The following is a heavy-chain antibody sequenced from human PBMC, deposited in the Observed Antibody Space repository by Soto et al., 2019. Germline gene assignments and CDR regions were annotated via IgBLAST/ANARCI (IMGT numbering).Heavy chain of an antibody. D-gene: IGHD2-2*01. J-gene: IGHJ5*02. Sequence: ASVKVSCKASGYTFTSYAMHWVRQAPGQRLEWMGWINAGNGNTKYSQKFQGRVTITRDTSASTAYMELSSLRSEDTAVYYCARAPPSGCSSTSCYGGHWFDPWGQGTLVTVSS. CDR2: INAGNGNT. V-gene: IGHV1-3*01. CDR1: GYTFTSYA. CDR3: ARAPPSGCSSTSCYGGHWFDP.